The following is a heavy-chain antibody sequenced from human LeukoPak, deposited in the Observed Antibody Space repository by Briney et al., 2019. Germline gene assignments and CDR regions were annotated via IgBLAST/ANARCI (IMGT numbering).Heavy chain of an antibody. Sequence: GGSLRLSCAASGLTFSNAWMTWVRQAPGQGLEWVARIKSKTDGETTDYAAPVKGRFTISRDDSKNTLYLQMNSLKTEDTAVYYCTTDYYDYVWGSYRPDYWGQGTLVTVSS. D-gene: IGHD3-16*02. CDR1: GLTFSNAW. CDR2: IKSKTDGETT. V-gene: IGHV3-15*01. J-gene: IGHJ4*02. CDR3: TTDYYDYVWGSYRPDY.